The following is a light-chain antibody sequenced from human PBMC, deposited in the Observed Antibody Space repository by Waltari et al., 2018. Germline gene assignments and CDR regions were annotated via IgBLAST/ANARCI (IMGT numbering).Light chain of an antibody. J-gene: IGLJ2*01. CDR1: RSNLGNNF. CDR3: GAWDSSLSAV. V-gene: IGLV1-51*01. CDR2: ENT. Sequence: QSVLTQPPSVSAAPGQKVIISCPGTRSNLGNNFVSWYQQRPGTPPKLLIYENTKRPSGVPDRFSGSKSGTSATLGITGLQTGDEAIYYCGAWDSSLSAVFGGGTKLTVV.